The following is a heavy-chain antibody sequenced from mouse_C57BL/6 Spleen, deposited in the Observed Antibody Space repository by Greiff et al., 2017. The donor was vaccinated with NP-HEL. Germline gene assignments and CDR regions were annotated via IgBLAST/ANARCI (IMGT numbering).Heavy chain of an antibody. V-gene: IGHV1-39*01. CDR3: ANHYYGSSPNWDPFAY. J-gene: IGHJ3*01. CDR2: INPNYGTT. D-gene: IGHD1-1*01. CDR1: GYSFTDYN. Sequence: EVQLQQSGPELVKPGASVKISCKASGYSFTDYNMNWVKQSNGKSLEWIGVINPNYGTTSYNQKFKGKATLTVDQSSSTAYMQLNSLTSEDSAVYYCANHYYGSSPNWDPFAYWGQGTLVTVSA.